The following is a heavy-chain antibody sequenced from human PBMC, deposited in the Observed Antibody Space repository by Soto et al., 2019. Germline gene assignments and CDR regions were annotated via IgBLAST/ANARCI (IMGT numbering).Heavy chain of an antibody. CDR1: GDSVSSNSAA. J-gene: IGHJ5*02. Sequence: SHTLSLTCAISGDSVSSNSAALNWIRQSPSRGLEWLGRTYYRSKWYNDYAVSVKSRITINPDTSKNQFSLQLNSVTPEDTAVYYCAREVWFGEFPYNWFDPWGQGTLVTVSS. D-gene: IGHD3-10*01. V-gene: IGHV6-1*01. CDR3: AREVWFGEFPYNWFDP. CDR2: TYYRSKWYN.